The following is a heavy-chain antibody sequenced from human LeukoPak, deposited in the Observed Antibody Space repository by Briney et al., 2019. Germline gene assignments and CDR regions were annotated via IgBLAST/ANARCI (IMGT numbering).Heavy chain of an antibody. CDR1: GFTFRGYS. CDR2: ISSHNDYI. V-gene: IGHV3-21*01. J-gene: IGHJ4*02. Sequence: PGGSLRLSCAASGFTFRGYSMNWVRQAPGKGLEWVSSISSHNDYIYYADSVKGRFTISRDNAKNSLYLEMNSLRAEDTAVYYCARDGGYCTKGVCYLDYWGQGTLVTVSS. CDR3: ARDGGYCTKGVCYLDY. D-gene: IGHD2-8*01.